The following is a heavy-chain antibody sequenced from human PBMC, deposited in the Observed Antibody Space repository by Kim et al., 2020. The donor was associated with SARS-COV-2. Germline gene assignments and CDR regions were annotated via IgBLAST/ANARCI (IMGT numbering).Heavy chain of an antibody. Sequence: VNGRFTISRDNAKNTRYLQMKSLRAKDTAVYYCARDRGAGGWHYYYYGMDVWGQGTTVTVSS. V-gene: IGHV3-74*01. CDR3: ARDRGAGGWHYYYYGMDV. J-gene: IGHJ6*02. D-gene: IGHD6-19*01.